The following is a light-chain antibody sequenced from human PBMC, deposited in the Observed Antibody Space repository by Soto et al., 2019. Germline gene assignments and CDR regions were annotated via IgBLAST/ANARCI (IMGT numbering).Light chain of an antibody. CDR2: GNS. Sequence: QSVLAQPPSVSGAPGQRVTISCTGSSSNIGAGYDVHWYQQLPGTAPKLLIYGNSNRPSGVPDRFSGSKSGTSASLALTGLQAEDEADYYCQSYDSSLSGVFGGGTNLTVL. CDR1: SSNIGAGYD. CDR3: QSYDSSLSGV. V-gene: IGLV1-40*01. J-gene: IGLJ2*01.